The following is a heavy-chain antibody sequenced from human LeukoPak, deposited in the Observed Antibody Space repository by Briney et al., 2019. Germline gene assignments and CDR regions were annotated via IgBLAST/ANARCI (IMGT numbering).Heavy chain of an antibody. CDR2: IIPIFGTA. D-gene: IGHD3-3*01. J-gene: IGHJ6*03. CDR1: GGTFSSYA. V-gene: IGHV1-69*05. Sequence: SVKVSCKASGGTFSSYAISWVRQAPGQGLEWMGGIIPIFGTANYAQKFQGRVTMTRDTSISTAYMELSRLRSDDTAVYYCARGVGFWSGYYSSLGYMDVWGKGTTVTVSS. CDR3: ARGVGFWSGYYSSLGYMDV.